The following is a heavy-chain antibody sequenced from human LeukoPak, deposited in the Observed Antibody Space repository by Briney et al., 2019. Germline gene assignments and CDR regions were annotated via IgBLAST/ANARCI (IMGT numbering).Heavy chain of an antibody. CDR1: GYTLTELS. V-gene: IGHV1-24*01. CDR2: FDPEDGET. D-gene: IGHD3-22*01. J-gene: IGHJ1*01. Sequence: ASVKVSCKVSGYTLTELSIHWVRQAPGKGLEWMGGFDPEDGETIYAQRFQGRVTMTEDTSTDTAYMELSSLRSEDAAVYYCATVSYYYDSSGYQGYFQHWGQGTLVTVSS. CDR3: ATVSYYYDSSGYQGYFQH.